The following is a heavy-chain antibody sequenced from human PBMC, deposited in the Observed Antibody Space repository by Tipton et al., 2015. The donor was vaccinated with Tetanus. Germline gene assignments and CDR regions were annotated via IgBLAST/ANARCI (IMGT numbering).Heavy chain of an antibody. CDR3: ARVVWDYYYGMDV. Sequence: SLRLSCEGSGFTFSSYSMNWVRQAPGKGLEWISYIGSFSRTINYADSVRGRFPTFRDNAKSSLYLQMSRLRAEDTAVYYCARVVWDYYYGMDVWGQGATVTVSS. J-gene: IGHJ6*02. CDR2: IGSFSRTI. CDR1: GFTFSSYS. V-gene: IGHV3-48*01. D-gene: IGHD3-16*01.